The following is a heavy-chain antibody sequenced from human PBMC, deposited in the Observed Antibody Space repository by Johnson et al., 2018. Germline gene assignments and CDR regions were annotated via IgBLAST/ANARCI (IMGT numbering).Heavy chain of an antibody. CDR1: GFTFSTYG. CDR3: AKDGGPDYYYYYMDV. V-gene: IGHV3-30*18. J-gene: IGHJ6*03. CDR2: ISFDGSKK. Sequence: VQLVETGGGVVQHGRSLRLSCAASGFTFSTYGMNWVRQAPGKGLEWVAVISFDGSKKYYADSVKGRFTISRDNSKNTLYLQMNSLRAEDTAVYYCAKDGGPDYYYYYMDVWGKGTTVTVSS. D-gene: IGHD3-3*01.